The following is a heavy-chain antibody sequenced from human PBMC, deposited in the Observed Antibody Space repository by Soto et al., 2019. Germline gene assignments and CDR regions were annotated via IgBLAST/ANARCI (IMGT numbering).Heavy chain of an antibody. CDR3: ARGTDWFDP. CDR1: GSSISSFY. CDR2: IYYSGST. V-gene: IGHV4-59*01. Sequence: SETLSLTCTVSGSSISSFYWSWVRQPPGKGLECVGYIYYSGSTNYNPSLKSRVTISVDTSKNQFSLKLNSVTTADTAVYYCARGTDWFDPWGQGTLVTVSS. J-gene: IGHJ5*02.